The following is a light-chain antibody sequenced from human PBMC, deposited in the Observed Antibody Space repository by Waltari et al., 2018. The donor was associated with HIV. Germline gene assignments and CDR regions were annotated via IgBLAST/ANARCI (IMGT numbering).Light chain of an antibody. Sequence: QSALTQPASVSGSPGQSITISCTGTSSDVGSYNLVSWYQQHPGKAPKLLIYEVSERPSGVSERFSGSKSGNTASLTISGLQAEDEADYYCCSYAGSSTLVFGGGTKLTVL. CDR3: CSYAGSSTLV. J-gene: IGLJ2*01. V-gene: IGLV2-23*02. CDR1: SSDVGSYNL. CDR2: EVS.